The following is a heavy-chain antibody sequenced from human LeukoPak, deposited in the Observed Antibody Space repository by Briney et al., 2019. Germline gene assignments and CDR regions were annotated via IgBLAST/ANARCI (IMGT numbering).Heavy chain of an antibody. J-gene: IGHJ4*02. D-gene: IGHD2-2*01. V-gene: IGHV3-21*06. CDR2: ISGDSGQI. CDR3: ARDAGEVFQYLVFDH. CDR1: RDAFYAST. Sequence: GRSLRLSCAASRDAFYASTMNWGRQAPGKGLEWVASISGDSGQIYNADSVRGRFTISRDNAENSVYLEMKSLTVEDTAIYYCARDAGEVFQYLVFDHWGQGALVTVSS.